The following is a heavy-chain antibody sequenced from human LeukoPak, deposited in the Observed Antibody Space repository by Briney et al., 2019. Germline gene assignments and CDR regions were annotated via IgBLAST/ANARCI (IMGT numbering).Heavy chain of an antibody. D-gene: IGHD1-26*01. V-gene: IGHV5-51*01. J-gene: IGHJ4*02. Sequence: GESLKISCKGSGYTFTSYWIVWVRQMPGKGPEWMGMIFPGDSDTKYSPSFEGQITISADKSISSAYLQWSSLKASDTAIYYCARLQDKWEDYWGQGTLVPISS. CDR3: ARLQDKWEDY. CDR1: GYTFTSYW. CDR2: IFPGDSDT.